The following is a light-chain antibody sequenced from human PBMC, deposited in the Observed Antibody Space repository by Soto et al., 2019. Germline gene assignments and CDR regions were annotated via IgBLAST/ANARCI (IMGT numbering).Light chain of an antibody. CDR1: SSNIGAGYD. Sequence: QSVLTQPPSVSGAPGQRVTISCTGSSSNIGAGYDVHWYQQLPGTAPKLLIYGNSNRPSGIPDRFSGSKSGTSASLAITGLQAEVEADYYCQSYDSRLSAYYVFGTGTKVTVL. CDR3: QSYDSRLSAYYV. J-gene: IGLJ1*01. V-gene: IGLV1-40*01. CDR2: GNS.